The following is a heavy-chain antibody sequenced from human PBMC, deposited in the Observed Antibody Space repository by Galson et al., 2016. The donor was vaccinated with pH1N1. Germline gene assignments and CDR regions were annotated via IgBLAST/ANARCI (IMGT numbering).Heavy chain of an antibody. Sequence: SLRLSCAASGFTFSSYNIHWVRQAPGKGLEWVAVISYAGSKKDYADSVKGRVTISRDNSKNTVYMQMNSLRIEDTAIYYCARDDYGDYDSYYNAMDVWGQGTTVTVSS. V-gene: IGHV3-30-3*01. CDR1: GFTFSSYN. CDR3: ARDDYGDYDSYYNAMDV. CDR2: ISYAGSKK. D-gene: IGHD4-17*01. J-gene: IGHJ6*02.